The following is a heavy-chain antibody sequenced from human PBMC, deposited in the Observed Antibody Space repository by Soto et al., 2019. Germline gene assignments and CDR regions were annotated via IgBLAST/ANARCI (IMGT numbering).Heavy chain of an antibody. CDR1: GFTFTSYS. D-gene: IGHD4-17*01. CDR2: ISSSSSYI. CDR3: AKDQFKGTTVTTFDP. J-gene: IGHJ5*02. V-gene: IGHV3-21*01. Sequence: GGSLRLSCAAYGFTFTSYSMNWVRQAPVKGLEWVSSISSSSSYIYYADSVKGRFTISRDNSKNTLYLQMNSLRAEDTAIYYCAKDQFKGTTVTTFDPWGQGTLVTVSS.